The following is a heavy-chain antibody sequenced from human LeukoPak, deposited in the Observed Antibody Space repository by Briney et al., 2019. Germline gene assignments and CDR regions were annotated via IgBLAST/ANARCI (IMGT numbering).Heavy chain of an antibody. V-gene: IGHV3-9*01. D-gene: IGHD6-19*01. CDR2: ISWNTGSI. J-gene: IGHJ4*02. CDR1: GFTFDDYA. Sequence: PGGSLRLSCAASGFTFDDYAIHWVRQAPGRGLEWVSAISWNTGSIGYADSVKGRFTISRDNAKNSLYLQMNSLRAEDTAVYYCARVGSSLAVAGPFDYWGQGTLVTVSS. CDR3: ARVGSSLAVAGPFDY.